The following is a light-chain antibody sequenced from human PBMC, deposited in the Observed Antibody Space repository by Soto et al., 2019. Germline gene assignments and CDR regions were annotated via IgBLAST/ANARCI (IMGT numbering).Light chain of an antibody. Sequence: DIKMTQSPSSLSASVGDRVTITCRASQYISNYLNWYQQKSGTAPKLLIHTASTLQSGVPSRFSGRGSGPDFTLNISSVQPDDFAIYFCQQSYSNPPAFGQGTSLEIK. V-gene: IGKV1-39*01. CDR1: QYISNY. J-gene: IGKJ2*01. CDR2: TAS. CDR3: QQSYSNPPA.